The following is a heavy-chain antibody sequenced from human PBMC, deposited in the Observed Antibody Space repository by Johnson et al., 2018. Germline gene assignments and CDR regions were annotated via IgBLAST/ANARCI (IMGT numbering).Heavy chain of an antibody. Sequence: VQLQESGGGLVQPGRSLRLSCAASGFTFDDYAMHWVRQAPGKGLEWVSGISWNSGSIGYADSVKGRFTISRDNAKNSLYLQMNSRRAEETAVYYCAKEGVMEGEYSGPFQYWGPGTLVTVSA. CDR1: GFTFDDYA. D-gene: IGHD3-16*01. CDR2: ISWNSGSI. V-gene: IGHV3-9*01. CDR3: AKEGVMEGEYSGPFQY. J-gene: IGHJ1*01.